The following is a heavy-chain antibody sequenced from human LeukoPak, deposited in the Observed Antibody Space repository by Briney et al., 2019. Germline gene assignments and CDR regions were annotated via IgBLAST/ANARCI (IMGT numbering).Heavy chain of an antibody. D-gene: IGHD3-22*01. CDR3: ARARNSYYYDSSGYCFDY. V-gene: IGHV4-38-2*02. CDR1: GYSISSGYY. CDR2: INHSGST. J-gene: IGHJ4*02. Sequence: SETLSLTCSVSGYSISSGYYWSWIRQPPGKGLEWIGEINHSGSTNYNPSLKSRVTISVDTSKNQFSLKLSSVTAADTAVYYCARARNSYYYDSSGYCFDYWGQGTLVTVSS.